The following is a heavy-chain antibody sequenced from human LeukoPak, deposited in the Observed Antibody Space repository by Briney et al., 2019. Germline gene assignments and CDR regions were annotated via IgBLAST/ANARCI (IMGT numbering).Heavy chain of an antibody. CDR1: GYTFTNYG. D-gene: IGHD6-13*01. CDR3: ARDFYSSPDY. V-gene: IGHV1-18*01. Sequence: ASVKVSCKASGYTFTNYGISWVRQAPGQGLGWMGWISAYNANTYYAQKLQGRVTMTTDTSTSTAYMELRSLRSDDTAVYYCARDFYSSPDYWGQGTLVTVSS. J-gene: IGHJ4*02. CDR2: ISAYNANT.